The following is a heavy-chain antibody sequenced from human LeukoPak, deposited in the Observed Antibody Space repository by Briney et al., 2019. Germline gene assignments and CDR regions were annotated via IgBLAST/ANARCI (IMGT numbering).Heavy chain of an antibody. CDR3: ARDSAVRGYFDY. Sequence: GGSLRLSCAASGFNFSSYEMNWVRQAPGKGLEWVSSISRSSTTIYYAESVKGRFTISRDNAKNSLYLQMNSLRAEDTAVYYCARDSAVRGYFDYCGPGTLVTVSS. D-gene: IGHD1-26*01. CDR1: GFNFSSYE. V-gene: IGHV3-48*03. CDR2: ISRSSTTI. J-gene: IGHJ4*02.